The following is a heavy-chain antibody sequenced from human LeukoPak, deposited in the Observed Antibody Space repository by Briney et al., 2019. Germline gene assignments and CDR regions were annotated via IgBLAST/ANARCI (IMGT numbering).Heavy chain of an antibody. J-gene: IGHJ4*02. CDR3: ASEGIYSTTDNFDY. D-gene: IGHD6-13*01. Sequence: PGGSLRLSCVASGFTFSSYAMNWVRQAPGKGLEYVSSISSSSSHIYYADSVKGRFTISRDNAKNSLYLQMNSLRAEDTAVYYCASEGIYSTTDNFDYWGQGTQVTVSS. V-gene: IGHV3-21*01. CDR2: ISSSSSHI. CDR1: GFTFSSYA.